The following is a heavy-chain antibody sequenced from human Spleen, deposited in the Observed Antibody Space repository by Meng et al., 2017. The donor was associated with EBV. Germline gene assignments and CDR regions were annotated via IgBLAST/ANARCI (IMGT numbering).Heavy chain of an antibody. CDR1: GYIFSIYA. D-gene: IGHD2-8*02. J-gene: IGHJ4*02. V-gene: IGHV1-18*04. CDR2: SNPFNGKT. Sequence: RLVQAGAEVKKPGASVKVSCKASGYIFSIYAMTWVRQAPGQGLEWVGWSNPFNGKTNYAEEFQGRVTMTTDTSTSTAYMELGSLTSDDTAVYFCAIARDCSGGVCYPDYWGQGTLVTVSS. CDR3: AIARDCSGGVCYPDY.